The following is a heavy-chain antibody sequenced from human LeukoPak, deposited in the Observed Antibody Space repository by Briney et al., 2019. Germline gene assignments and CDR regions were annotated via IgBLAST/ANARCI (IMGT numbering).Heavy chain of an antibody. J-gene: IGHJ4*02. V-gene: IGHV4-4*02. CDR2: IYHSGST. Sequence: GSLRLSCAAPGFTFSSYWMSWDRQPPGKGLEWIGEIYHSGSTNYNPSLKSRVTISVDNSKNQFSLKLSSVTAADTAVYYCAKERLQESTTAYYFDYWGQGTLVTVSS. D-gene: IGHD2-21*01. CDR1: GFTFSSYW. CDR3: AKERLQESTTAYYFDY.